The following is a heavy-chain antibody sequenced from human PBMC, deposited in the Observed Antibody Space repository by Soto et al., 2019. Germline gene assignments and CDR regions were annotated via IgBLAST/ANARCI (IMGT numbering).Heavy chain of an antibody. V-gene: IGHV1-8*01. J-gene: IGHJ6*02. CDR2: MNPNSGNT. CDR1: GYTFTSYD. CDR3: ARGDLWFGEFVV. Sequence: QVQLVQSGAEVKKPGASVKVSCKASGYTFTSYDINWVRQATGQGLEWMGWMNPNSGNTGYAQKFQGRXXMXRNXSRSTAYMELSSLRSEDTAVYYCARGDLWFGEFVVWGQGTTVTVSS. D-gene: IGHD3-10*01.